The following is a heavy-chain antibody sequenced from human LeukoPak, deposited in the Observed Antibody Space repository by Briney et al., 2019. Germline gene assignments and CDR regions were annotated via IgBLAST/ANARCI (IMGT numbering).Heavy chain of an antibody. Sequence: PSETPSLTCAVYGGSFSGYYWSWIRQPPGKGLEWIGEINHSGSTNYNPSLKSRVTISVDTSKNQFSLKLSSVTAADTAMYYCARGNPGTGYSSRGYYYGTDVWGQGTTVSVSS. CDR1: GGSFSGYY. J-gene: IGHJ6*02. CDR2: INHSGST. D-gene: IGHD6-13*01. V-gene: IGHV4-34*01. CDR3: ARGNPGTGYSSRGYYYGTDV.